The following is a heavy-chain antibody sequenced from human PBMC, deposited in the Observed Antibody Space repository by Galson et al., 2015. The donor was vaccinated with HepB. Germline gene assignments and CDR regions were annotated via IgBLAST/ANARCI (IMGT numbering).Heavy chain of an antibody. CDR2: ISGSGGST. CDR3: AKMAPNYYGSGRFHPPPEYFQH. V-gene: IGHV3-23*01. CDR1: GFTFSSYA. J-gene: IGHJ1*01. Sequence: SLRLSCAASGFTFSSYAMSWVRQAPGKGLEWVSAISGSGGSTYYADSVKGRFTISRDNSKNTLYLQMNSLRAEDTAVYYCAKMAPNYYGSGRFHPPPEYFQHWGQGTLVTVSS. D-gene: IGHD3-10*01.